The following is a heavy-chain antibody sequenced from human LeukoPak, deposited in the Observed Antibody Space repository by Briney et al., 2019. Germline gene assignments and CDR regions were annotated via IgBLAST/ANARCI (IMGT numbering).Heavy chain of an antibody. CDR3: AHYGDYRFMYYFDY. J-gene: IGHJ4*02. CDR2: IYWNDDN. CDR1: GFSLSTSGVG. V-gene: IGHV2-5*01. D-gene: IGHD4-17*01. Sequence: SGPTLVKPTQTLTLTCTFSGFSLSTSGVGVGWIRQPPGKALEWLALIYWNDDNRYSPSLKSRLTITKDTSKNQVVLKMTNMDPVDTATYYCAHYGDYRFMYYFDYWGQGTLVTVSS.